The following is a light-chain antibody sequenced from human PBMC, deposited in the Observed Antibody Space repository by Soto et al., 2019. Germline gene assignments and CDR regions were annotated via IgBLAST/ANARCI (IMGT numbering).Light chain of an antibody. CDR1: NTDIGGYNY. CDR3: ASYTIRNTWL. V-gene: IGLV2-14*03. Sequence: QSALTQPASVSGSPGQSITISCTGSNTDIGGYNYLSWYQQHPGRAPRLIIFEVSHRPSGISDRFSASKYANAASLTISGLQAEDAADYYCASYTIRNTWLLGGGTKVPVL. CDR2: EVS. J-gene: IGLJ3*02.